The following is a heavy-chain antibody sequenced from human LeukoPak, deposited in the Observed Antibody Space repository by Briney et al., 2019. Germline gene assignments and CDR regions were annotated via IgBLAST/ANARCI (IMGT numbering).Heavy chain of an antibody. Sequence: SVKVSCKASGGTFSSYAISWVRQAPGQGLEWMGGIIPIFGTANYAQKFQGRVTITADKSTSTAYMELSSLRSEDTAVYYCARSIVGVVSNYYYYYMDVWGKGTTVTVSS. V-gene: IGHV1-69*06. J-gene: IGHJ6*03. D-gene: IGHD3-3*02. CDR3: ARSIVGVVSNYYYYYMDV. CDR1: GGTFSSYA. CDR2: IIPIFGTA.